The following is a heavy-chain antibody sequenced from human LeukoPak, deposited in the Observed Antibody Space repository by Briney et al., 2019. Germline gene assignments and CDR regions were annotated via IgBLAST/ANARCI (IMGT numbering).Heavy chain of an antibody. CDR1: GFIFSNYW. CDR3: AREDHSKYEY. CDR2: IKQDGSEK. D-gene: IGHD4-11*01. V-gene: IGHV3-7*01. Sequence: GGSLRLSCAASGFIFSNYWMSWVRQAPGKGLEWVASIKQDGSEKYYMDFVKGRFTISKDNAKVSLYLQINSLRAEDTAVYYCAREDHSKYEYWGQGTPVTVSS. J-gene: IGHJ4*02.